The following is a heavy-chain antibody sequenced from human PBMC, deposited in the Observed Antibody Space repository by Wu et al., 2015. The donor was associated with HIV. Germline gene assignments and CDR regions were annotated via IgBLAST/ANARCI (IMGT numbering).Heavy chain of an antibody. CDR1: GYTFTDYY. J-gene: IGHJ3*02. Sequence: QVQLVQSGAEVKKPGASVKVSCKASGYTFTDYYMHWVRQAPGQGLQWMGWINPNSGGTNYAQKFQGRVTMTRDTSISTAYMELSRLRSEDTAVYYCAAEQSANGAFDIWGQGTMVTVSS. V-gene: IGHV1-2*02. CDR2: INPNSGGT. CDR3: AAEQSANGAFDI.